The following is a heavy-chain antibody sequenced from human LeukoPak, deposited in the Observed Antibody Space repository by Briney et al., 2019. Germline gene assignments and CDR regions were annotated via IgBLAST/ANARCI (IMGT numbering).Heavy chain of an antibody. CDR3: ARGPLYYYDDTGYSYYYYGLDV. V-gene: IGHV4-39*07. Sequence: SETLSLTCTVSGGSIKSSNYYWGWIRQPPGKGLDWIGDIYYSGIPYYNPSLKSRVTISVDTSKNQFSLKLSSVTAADTAVYFCARGPLYYYDDTGYSYYYYGLDVWGQGTTVTVSS. J-gene: IGHJ6*02. D-gene: IGHD3-22*01. CDR1: GGSIKSSNYY. CDR2: IYYSGIP.